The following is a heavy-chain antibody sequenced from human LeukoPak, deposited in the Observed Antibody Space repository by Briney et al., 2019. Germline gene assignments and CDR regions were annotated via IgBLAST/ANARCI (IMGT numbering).Heavy chain of an antibody. CDR1: GGSISSYY. J-gene: IGHJ4*02. V-gene: IGHV4-59*01. D-gene: IGHD3-16*01. CDR3: ARGSIRFGGVNVDY. Sequence: TLSLTCTVSGGSISSYYWSWIRQPPGKGLEWIGYIYYSGSTNYNPSLKSRVTISIDTSKNQFSLKLSSVTAADTAVYYCARGSIRFGGVNVDYWGQGTLVTVSS. CDR2: IYYSGST.